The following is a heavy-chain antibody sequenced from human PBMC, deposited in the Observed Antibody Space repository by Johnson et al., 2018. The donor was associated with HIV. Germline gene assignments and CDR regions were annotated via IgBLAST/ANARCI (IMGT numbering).Heavy chain of an antibody. D-gene: IGHD3-16*01. CDR2: INSDGSST. J-gene: IGHJ3*02. CDR1: GFIFSSYW. V-gene: IGHV3-74*01. CDR3: ARGGIWGSWAFDI. Sequence: VQLVESGGGLVQPGGSLRLSCAASGFIFSSYWMHWVRQAPGKGLVWVSRINSDGSSTTYADSVKGLFTISRDNAKNTLYLQMNSLRAEDTAVYYCARGGIWGSWAFDIWGQGTMVTVSS.